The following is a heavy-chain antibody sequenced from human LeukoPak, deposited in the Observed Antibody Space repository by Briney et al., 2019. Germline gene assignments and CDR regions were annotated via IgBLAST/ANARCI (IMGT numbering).Heavy chain of an antibody. D-gene: IGHD1-26*01. CDR3: ARVRSGSHHHAIDY. CDR2: ISAYNGNT. Sequence: GASVKVSCKASGYTFTSYGISWVRQAPGQGLEWMGWISAYNGNTNYAQKLQGRVTMTTDTSTSTAYMELRSLRSDDTAVYYCARVRSGSHHHAIDYWGQGTLVTVSS. CDR1: GYTFTSYG. J-gene: IGHJ4*02. V-gene: IGHV1-18*01.